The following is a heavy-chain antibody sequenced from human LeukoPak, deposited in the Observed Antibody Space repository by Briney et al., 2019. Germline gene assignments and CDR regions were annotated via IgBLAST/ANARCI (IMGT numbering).Heavy chain of an antibody. V-gene: IGHV1-2*02. CDR3: QTLVAAAQFS. D-gene: IGHD2-2*01. CDR1: GYTFTGSY. CDR2: IYPNSGGT. Sequence: ASVKVSCKASGYTFTGSYMHWVRQALGQGLQWMGWIYPNSGGTKYAQKFQGRVTMTTDTSISTAYMELSSLRSDDTAVYYCQTLVAAAQFSWGQGTLVTVSS. J-gene: IGHJ4*02.